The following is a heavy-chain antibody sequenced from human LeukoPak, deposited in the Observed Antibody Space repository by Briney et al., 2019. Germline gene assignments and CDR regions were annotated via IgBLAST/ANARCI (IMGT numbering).Heavy chain of an antibody. D-gene: IGHD2-15*01. J-gene: IGHJ4*02. CDR2: IYTTGST. CDR3: ARGRGYCSGGSCSYYFDY. V-gene: IGHV4-4*07. Sequence: PSETLSLTCTVSSGSISGYYWIWIRQPAGKGLEWIGRIYTTGSTNYNPSLKSRLIMSVDTSKNQFSLKLSSVTAADTAVYYCARGRGYCSGGSCSYYFDYSGQGTLVTVSS. CDR1: SGSISGYY.